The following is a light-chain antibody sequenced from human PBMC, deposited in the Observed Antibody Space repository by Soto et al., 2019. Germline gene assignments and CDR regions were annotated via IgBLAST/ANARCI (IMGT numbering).Light chain of an antibody. J-gene: IGKJ1*01. Sequence: EVVLTQSPVTLSLSPGETATLSCRASQTVRNNYLAWYQQKPGQAPRLLIYDASSRATGIPDRFSGGGSGTDFTLTISRLEPEDFAVYYCQHYGYPQWTFGQGTKVDI. V-gene: IGKV3-20*01. CDR3: QHYGYPQWT. CDR1: QTVRNNY. CDR2: DAS.